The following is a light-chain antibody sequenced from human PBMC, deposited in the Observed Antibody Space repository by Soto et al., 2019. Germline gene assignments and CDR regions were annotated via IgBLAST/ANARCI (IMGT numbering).Light chain of an antibody. CDR3: ASYAGTKLFV. CDR2: EVT. J-gene: IGLJ1*01. Sequence: QSALTQPPSASGSPGQSLTISCTGTNSDVGGYNYVSWYQQRPGKAPKLVIYEVTKRPSGVPDRFSGSKSGSTASLTVSGLQADDEAEYYCASYAGTKLFVFGSGTKLTVL. V-gene: IGLV2-8*01. CDR1: NSDVGGYNY.